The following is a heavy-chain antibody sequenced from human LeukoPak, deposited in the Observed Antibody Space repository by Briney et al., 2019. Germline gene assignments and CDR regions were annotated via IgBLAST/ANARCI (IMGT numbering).Heavy chain of an antibody. Sequence: PSETLSLTCAVYGGSFSGYYWNWIRQPPGEGLEWVSAISGSGGSTYYADSVKGRFTISRDNSKNTLYLQMNSLRAEDTAVYYCAKEWILDYWGQGTLVTVSS. J-gene: IGHJ4*02. V-gene: IGHV3-23*01. CDR2: ISGSGGST. CDR3: AKEWILDY. D-gene: IGHD5-12*01. CDR1: GGSFSGYY.